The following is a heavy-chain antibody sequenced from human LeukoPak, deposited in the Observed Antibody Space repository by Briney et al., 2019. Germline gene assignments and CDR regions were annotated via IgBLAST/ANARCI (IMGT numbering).Heavy chain of an antibody. CDR2: INHSGST. CDR3: ARVVVVPYYYYGMDV. CDR1: GGSFRGYY. V-gene: IGHV4-34*01. Sequence: SETLSLTCAVYGGSFRGYYWSWIRQPPGKGLEWIGEINHSGSTNYNPSLKSRVTISVDTSKNQFSLKLSSVTAADTAVYYCARVVVVPYYYYGMDVWGKGTTVTVSS. J-gene: IGHJ6*04. D-gene: IGHD2-15*01.